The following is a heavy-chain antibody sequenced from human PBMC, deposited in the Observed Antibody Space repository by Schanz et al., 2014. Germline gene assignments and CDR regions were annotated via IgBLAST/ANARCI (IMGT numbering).Heavy chain of an antibody. Sequence: QVQLQESGPGLVKPSETLSLTCTVSGGSISSYYWSWIRQPPGKGLEWIGFIYYRGNTNYNPSLTRRITMSENTSKNQFSLKRSSVTAADTAVYYCARRIWDGDYYYFDYWGQGTLVTVSS. CDR1: GGSISSYY. J-gene: IGHJ4*02. D-gene: IGHD4-17*01. CDR3: ARRIWDGDYYYFDY. CDR2: IYYRGNT. V-gene: IGHV4-59*08.